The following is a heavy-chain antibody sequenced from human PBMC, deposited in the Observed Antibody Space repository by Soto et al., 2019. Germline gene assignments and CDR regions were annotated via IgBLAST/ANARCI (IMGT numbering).Heavy chain of an antibody. CDR1: RFPFSSYG. CDR2: IWYDGSKV. Sequence: QVQLVESGGGVVQPGRSLRLACVASRFPFSSYGMHWVRQAPGKGLEWVAVIWYDGSKVYYADSVKGRFTISRDNSKNTLYLTMNSLRAEDTAVYYCARTGCSTAYGMDVWGQGTTVTVSS. CDR3: ARTGCSTAYGMDV. J-gene: IGHJ6*02. D-gene: IGHD6-13*01. V-gene: IGHV3-33*01.